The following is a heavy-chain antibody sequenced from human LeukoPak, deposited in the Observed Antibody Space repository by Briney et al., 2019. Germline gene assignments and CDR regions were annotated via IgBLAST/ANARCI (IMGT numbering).Heavy chain of an antibody. D-gene: IGHD3-3*01. CDR1: GGSISSSSYY. J-gene: IGHJ4*02. Sequence: PSETLSLTCTVSGGSISSSSYYWGWIRQPPGKGLEWIGSIYYSGSTYYNPSLKSRVTISVDTSKNQFSLKLSSVTAADTAVYYCARRGTDSWSGYGYDYWGQGTLVTVSS. CDR3: ARRGTDSWSGYGYDY. V-gene: IGHV4-39*01. CDR2: IYYSGST.